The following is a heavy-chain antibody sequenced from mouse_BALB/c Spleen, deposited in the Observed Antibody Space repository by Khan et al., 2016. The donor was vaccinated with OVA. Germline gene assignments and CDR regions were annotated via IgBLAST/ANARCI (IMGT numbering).Heavy chain of an antibody. Sequence: VQLQQSRPELVKPGASVRISCKTSGYTFTEYTMHWVKQSHGKSLEWLGGFNPNNGGTSYNQKFKGKATLTVDKSSSTAYMELRSLTSEDSAVYYCTRRDYYAYYWFFDVWGAGTTVTVSS. D-gene: IGHD1-2*01. J-gene: IGHJ1*01. V-gene: IGHV1-18*01. CDR1: GYTFTEYT. CDR3: TRRDYYAYYWFFDV. CDR2: FNPNNGGT.